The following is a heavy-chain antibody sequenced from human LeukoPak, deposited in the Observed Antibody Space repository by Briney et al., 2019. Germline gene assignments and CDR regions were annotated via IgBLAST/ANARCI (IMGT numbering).Heavy chain of an antibody. CDR3: AKGDDYGANTRLPKYNWFDP. CDR1: GYTFSSFS. J-gene: IGHJ5*02. CDR2: IRYDGNNK. Sequence: PGGSLRLSCVASGYTFSSFSINWVRQAPGKGLEWVAFIRYDGNNKNYADSVKGRFTISRDNSKDTLFLQMNSLRPEDTAVYYCAKGDDYGANTRLPKYNWFDPWGQGTLVTVSS. V-gene: IGHV3-30*02. D-gene: IGHD4-17*01.